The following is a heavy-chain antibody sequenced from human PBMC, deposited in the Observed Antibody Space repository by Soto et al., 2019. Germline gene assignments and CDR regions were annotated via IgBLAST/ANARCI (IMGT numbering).Heavy chain of an antibody. D-gene: IGHD6-6*01. CDR3: ARVPLGYSSSHYFDF. Sequence: PSETLSLTCTVSGGSISSYYWSWIRQPPGKGLEWIGSIYYSGSTNYNPSLKSRVTISVDTSKHQFSLKLSSVTAADTAVYYCARVPLGYSSSHYFDFWGQGALVTVSS. CDR2: IYYSGST. CDR1: GGSISSYY. V-gene: IGHV4-59*01. J-gene: IGHJ4*02.